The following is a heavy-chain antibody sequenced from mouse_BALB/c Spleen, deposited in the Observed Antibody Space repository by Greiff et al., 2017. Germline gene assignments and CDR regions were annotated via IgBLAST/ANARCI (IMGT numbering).Heavy chain of an antibody. CDR3: TVVYYGSSWFAY. V-gene: IGHV1-5*01. CDR1: GYSFTSYW. J-gene: IGHJ3*01. CDR2: IYPGNSDT. D-gene: IGHD1-1*01. Sequence: VQLQQSGTVLARPGASVKMSCKASGYSFTSYWMHWVKQRPGQGLEWIGAIYPGNSDTSYNQKFKGKAKLTAVTSASTAYMELSSLTNEDSAVYYCTVVYYGSSWFAYWGQGTLVTVSA.